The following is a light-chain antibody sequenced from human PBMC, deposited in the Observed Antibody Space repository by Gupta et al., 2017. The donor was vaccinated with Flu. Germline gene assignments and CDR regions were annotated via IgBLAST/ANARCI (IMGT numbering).Light chain of an antibody. CDR3: ATWDDTLV. Sequence: QSVLTQSPSASGTPGQRVTISCSGTSSNFGSNYVYWYQQLPGTAPKLLIYRNSQRPSGVPDRFSGSKSGTSASLAISGLRSEDEADYYCATWDDTLVFGGGTKLTVL. CDR2: RNS. CDR1: SSNFGSNY. V-gene: IGLV1-47*01. J-gene: IGLJ2*01.